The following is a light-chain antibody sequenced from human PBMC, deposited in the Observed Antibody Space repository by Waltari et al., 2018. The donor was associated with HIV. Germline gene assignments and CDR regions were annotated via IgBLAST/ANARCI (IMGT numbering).Light chain of an antibody. CDR1: HSIAAL. CDR3: QQSFATPRT. V-gene: IGKV1-39*01. J-gene: IGKJ1*01. Sequence: DIQMTQFPSSLSASVGDKVTISCRASHSIAALLNWYRQKTGEAPELLIYAASALRRGVPSRFSGTTAGTEFTLTINAVQPDDFAFFFCQQSFATPRTFGQGT. CDR2: AAS.